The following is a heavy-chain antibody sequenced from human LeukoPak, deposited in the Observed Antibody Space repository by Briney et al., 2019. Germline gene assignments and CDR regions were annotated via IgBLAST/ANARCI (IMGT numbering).Heavy chain of an antibody. Sequence: PSETLSLTCTVSGGSISSSSYYWGWIRRPPGKGLEWIASIFYSGSTYYNPSLKSRITISLDTSKNQFSLKLSSVTAADTAVYYCARQGDPSSVGFDYWGQGTLVTVSS. V-gene: IGHV4-39*01. CDR3: ARQGDPSSVGFDY. J-gene: IGHJ4*02. CDR1: GGSISSSSYY. CDR2: IFYSGST. D-gene: IGHD4-23*01.